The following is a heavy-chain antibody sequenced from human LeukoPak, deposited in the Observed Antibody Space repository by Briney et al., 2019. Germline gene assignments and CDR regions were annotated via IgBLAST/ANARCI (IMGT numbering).Heavy chain of an antibody. V-gene: IGHV1-18*01. CDR3: ARTTTVTKYFDY. J-gene: IGHJ4*02. CDR1: GYTFTSYG. Sequence: ALVKVSCKASGYTFTSYGISWVRQAPGQGLEWMGWISAYNGNTNYAQKLQGRVTMTTDTSTSTAYMELRSLRSDDTAVYYCARTTTVTKYFDYWGQGTLVTVSS. CDR2: ISAYNGNT. D-gene: IGHD4-17*01.